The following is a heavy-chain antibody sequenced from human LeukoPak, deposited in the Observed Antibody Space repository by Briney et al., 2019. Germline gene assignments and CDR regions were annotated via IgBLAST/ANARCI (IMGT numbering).Heavy chain of an antibody. CDR3: ARAGRADGDYHYFDY. V-gene: IGHV3-30-3*01. CDR2: VSYDGSNQ. CDR1: GVIFNNFA. J-gene: IGHJ4*02. Sequence: GGSLRLSCAPSGVIFNNFAFYWVRQAPGKGLEWVAAVSYDGSNQYYADSVRGRLTISRDNSKNTLYLQMNSLRAEDTAVYYCARAGRADGDYHYFDYWGQGTLVTVSS. D-gene: IGHD4-17*01.